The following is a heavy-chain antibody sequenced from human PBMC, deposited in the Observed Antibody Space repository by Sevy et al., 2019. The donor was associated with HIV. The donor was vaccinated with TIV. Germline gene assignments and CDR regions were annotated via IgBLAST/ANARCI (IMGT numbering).Heavy chain of an antibody. J-gene: IGHJ6*02. CDR3: TTANWGTAYYYYYGMDV. D-gene: IGHD7-27*01. V-gene: IGHV3-15*01. CDR2: IKSKTDGGTT. CDR1: GFIFSNAW. Sequence: GGSLRLSCAASGFIFSNAWMSWVRQAPGKGLEWVGRIKSKTDGGTTDYAAPVKGRFTISRDDSKNTLYLQMNSLKTEDTAVYYCTTANWGTAYYYYYGMDVWGQGTTVTVSS.